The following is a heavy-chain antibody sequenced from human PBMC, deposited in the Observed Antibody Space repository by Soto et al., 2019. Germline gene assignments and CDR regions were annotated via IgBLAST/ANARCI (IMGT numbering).Heavy chain of an antibody. Sequence: EVQLVESGGGLVQPGGSLRLSCAASGFTFSSYWMHWVRQAPGKGLVWVSRINSDGSSTSYADSVKGRFTISRDNAKNTLYLQMNSRIAEDTAVYYCVRTSLVVAAATREDYWGQGTLGTVSS. CDR3: VRTSLVVAAATREDY. CDR1: GFTFSSYW. J-gene: IGHJ4*02. D-gene: IGHD2-15*01. V-gene: IGHV3-74*01. CDR2: INSDGSST.